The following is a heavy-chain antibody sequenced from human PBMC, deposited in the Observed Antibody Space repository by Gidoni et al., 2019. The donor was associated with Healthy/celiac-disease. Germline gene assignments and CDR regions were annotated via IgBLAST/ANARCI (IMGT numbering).Heavy chain of an antibody. CDR3: ARGGGYCSGGSCYSNFDY. CDR1: GGTFSSYA. Sequence: QVQLVQSGAEVKKPGSSVKVSCKASGGTFSSYAISWVRQAPGQGLDWMGGIIPIFGTANYAQKFQGRVTITADKSTSTAYMELSSLRSEDTAVYYCARGGGYCSGGSCYSNFDYWGQGTLVTVSS. V-gene: IGHV1-69*06. D-gene: IGHD2-15*01. CDR2: IIPIFGTA. J-gene: IGHJ4*02.